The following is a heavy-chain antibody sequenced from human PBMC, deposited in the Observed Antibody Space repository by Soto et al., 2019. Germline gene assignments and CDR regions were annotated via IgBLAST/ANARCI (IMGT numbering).Heavy chain of an antibody. CDR1: GYSFTSYW. V-gene: IGHV5-51*01. CDR2: IYPADSDT. J-gene: IGHJ4*02. Sequence: PGESLKISCKVSGYSFTSYWIGWVRQMPGKGLEWMGLIYPADSDTRYSPSFQGQVTFSADKSLNTAYLQWNSLKTSDTAIYYCARQRAWNDAFDFWGQGILVTVSS. CDR3: ARQRAWNDAFDF. D-gene: IGHD1-1*01.